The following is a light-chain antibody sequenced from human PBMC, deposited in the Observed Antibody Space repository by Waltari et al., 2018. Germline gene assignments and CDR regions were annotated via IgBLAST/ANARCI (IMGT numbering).Light chain of an antibody. V-gene: IGKV1-17*01. J-gene: IGKJ2*01. CDR1: QGIGND. CDR3: LQHNTYPYT. Sequence: DIQMTQSPYSLSASVGDRVTITCRASQGIGNDLGWFQQKPGKDPKRLIYAASNLQSGVPSRFSGSGSGTEFTLTIGSLQPEDFATYYCLQHNTYPYTFGQGTKLEIK. CDR2: AAS.